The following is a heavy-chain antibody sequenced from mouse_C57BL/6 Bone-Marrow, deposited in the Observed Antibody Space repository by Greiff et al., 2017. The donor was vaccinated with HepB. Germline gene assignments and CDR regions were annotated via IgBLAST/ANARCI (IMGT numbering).Heavy chain of an antibody. Sequence: QVQLQQSGAELARPGASVKLSCKASGYTFTSYGISWVKQSTGQGLEWIGEIYPRSGNTYYNEKFKGKAKLTADKSSSTAYMELRSLTSEDSAVYFCAREGYYYGSSYVYFDYWGQGTTLTVSS. CDR3: AREGYYYGSSYVYFDY. CDR1: GYTFTSYG. J-gene: IGHJ2*01. CDR2: IYPRSGNT. D-gene: IGHD1-1*01. V-gene: IGHV1-81*01.